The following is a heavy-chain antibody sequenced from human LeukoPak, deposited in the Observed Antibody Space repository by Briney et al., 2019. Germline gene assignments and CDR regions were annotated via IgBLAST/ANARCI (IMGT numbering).Heavy chain of an antibody. CDR1: GFTFSSYG. Sequence: AGGSLRLSCAASGFTFSSYGMHRVRQAPGKGLEWVAVIWYDGSNKYYADSVKGRFTISRDNSKNALYLQMNSLRAEDTAVYYCARATEGYGMDVWGQGTTVTVSS. V-gene: IGHV3-33*01. CDR2: IWYDGSNK. J-gene: IGHJ6*02. CDR3: ARATEGYGMDV.